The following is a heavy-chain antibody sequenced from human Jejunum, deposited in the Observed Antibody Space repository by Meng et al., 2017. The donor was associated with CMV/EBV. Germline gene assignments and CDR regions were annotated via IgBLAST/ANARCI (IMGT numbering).Heavy chain of an antibody. Sequence: EVQLVDSGGGLVKPGGSLRLSCIGPGFTFSSYNMNWVRQAPGKGLEWVSSISSSSRYINYADSVKGRFTISRDNAKNSLYLQMNSLRVEDTAIYYCARDIDHWGQGTLVTVSS. J-gene: IGHJ5*02. CDR3: ARDIDH. V-gene: IGHV3-21*01. CDR1: GFTFSSYN. CDR2: ISSSSRYI.